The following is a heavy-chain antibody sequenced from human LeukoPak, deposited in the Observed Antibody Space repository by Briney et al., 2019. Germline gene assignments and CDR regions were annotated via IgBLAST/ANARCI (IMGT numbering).Heavy chain of an antibody. J-gene: IGHJ4*02. D-gene: IGHD6-6*01. CDR2: INWGSNHI. Sequence: GGSLRLSCAASGFTLRSYSMSWVRQAPGKGLEWVSSINWGSNHIYYADAVQGRFTISRDNAKNSLYLQMNSLRAEDTAVYYCANLVEQLVIDYWGQGTLVTVSS. CDR1: GFTLRSYS. V-gene: IGHV3-21*04. CDR3: ANLVEQLVIDY.